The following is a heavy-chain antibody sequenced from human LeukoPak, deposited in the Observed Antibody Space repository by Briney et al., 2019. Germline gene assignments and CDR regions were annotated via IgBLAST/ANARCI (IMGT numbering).Heavy chain of an antibody. CDR1: GFTFSSYA. J-gene: IGHJ3*02. CDR2: ISYDGSNK. V-gene: IGHV3-30-3*01. Sequence: GGSLRLSCAASGFTFSSYAMHWVRQAPGKGLEWVAVISYDGSNKYYADSVKGRFTISRDNSKYALYLQMNSLRAEDTAVYYCARDSSWGAFDIWGQGTMVTVSS. CDR3: ARDSSWGAFDI. D-gene: IGHD2-15*01.